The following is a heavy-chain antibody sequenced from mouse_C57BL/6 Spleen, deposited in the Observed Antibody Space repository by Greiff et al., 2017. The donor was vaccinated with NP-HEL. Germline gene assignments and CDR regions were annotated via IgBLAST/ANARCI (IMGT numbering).Heavy chain of an antibody. CDR3: TRFGYSTGFAY. V-gene: IGHV1-15*01. CDR2: IDPETGGT. CDR1: GYTFTDYE. Sequence: VKLQQSGAELVRPGASVTLSCKASGYTFTDYEMHWVKQTPVHGLEWIGAIDPETGGTAYNQKFNGKAILTADKSSSTAYMELRSLTSEDSAVYYCTRFGYSTGFAYWGQGTLVTVSA. D-gene: IGHD2-14*01. J-gene: IGHJ3*01.